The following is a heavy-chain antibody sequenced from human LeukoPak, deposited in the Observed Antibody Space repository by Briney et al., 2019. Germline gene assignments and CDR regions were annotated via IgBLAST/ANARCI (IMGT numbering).Heavy chain of an antibody. Sequence: SETLSLTCTVSGGSISSYYWGWIRQPPGKGLEWIGSIYYSGSTYYNPSLKSRVTISVDTSKNQFSLKLSSVTAADTAVYYCARSSYYDFWSGSRNYFDYWGQGTLVTVSS. D-gene: IGHD3-3*01. CDR3: ARSSYYDFWSGSRNYFDY. V-gene: IGHV4-39*07. J-gene: IGHJ4*02. CDR2: IYYSGST. CDR1: GGSISSYY.